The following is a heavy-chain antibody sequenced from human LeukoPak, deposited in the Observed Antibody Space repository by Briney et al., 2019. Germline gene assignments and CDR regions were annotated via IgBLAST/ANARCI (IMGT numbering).Heavy chain of an antibody. CDR1: GYTFTSYG. V-gene: IGHV1-18*01. Sequence: GASVKVSCKASGYTFTSYGISWVRQAPGQGLEWMGWIGANNGNIKYTQKFQGRVTMTTDTSTSTAYMELRSLRSDDTAVYFCARFAVTSPYLRDAFDIWGQGTLVTVSS. D-gene: IGHD4-23*01. J-gene: IGHJ3*02. CDR3: ARFAVTSPYLRDAFDI. CDR2: IGANNGNI.